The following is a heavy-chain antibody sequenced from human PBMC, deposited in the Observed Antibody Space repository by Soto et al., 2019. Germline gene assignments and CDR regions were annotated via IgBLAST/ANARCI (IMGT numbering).Heavy chain of an antibody. Sequence: QVQLVESGGGVVQPGRSLRLSCEASGFTFSSYGMHWVRQAPGKGLEWVAVIWYDGSNKYYADSVKGRFTISRDNSKNTLYLQMNSLRDEDTAVYYCARDYDSSGYPRYYFDYWGQGTLVTVSS. CDR2: IWYDGSNK. D-gene: IGHD3-22*01. CDR1: GFTFSSYG. J-gene: IGHJ4*02. CDR3: ARDYDSSGYPRYYFDY. V-gene: IGHV3-33*01.